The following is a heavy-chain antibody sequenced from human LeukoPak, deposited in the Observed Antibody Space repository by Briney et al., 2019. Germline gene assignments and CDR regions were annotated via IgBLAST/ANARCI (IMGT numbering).Heavy chain of an antibody. CDR3: ARDRGRWLHSYDY. CDR2: ISYDGSNK. CDR1: EFTFSSYA. Sequence: GGSLRLSCAASEFTFSSYAMSWVRQAPGKGLEWVAVISYDGSNKYYADSVKGRFTISRDNSKNTLYLQMNSLRAEDTAVYYCARDRGRWLHSYDYWGQGTLVTVSS. D-gene: IGHD5-24*01. V-gene: IGHV3-30-3*01. J-gene: IGHJ4*02.